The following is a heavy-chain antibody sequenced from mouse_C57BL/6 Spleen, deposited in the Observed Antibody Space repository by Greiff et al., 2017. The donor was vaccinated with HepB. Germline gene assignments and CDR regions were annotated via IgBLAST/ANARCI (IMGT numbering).Heavy chain of an antibody. CDR1: GYSITSGYY. CDR2: ISYDGSN. CDR3: GREGADYDYDSYWYFDV. D-gene: IGHD2-4*01. J-gene: IGHJ1*03. Sequence: EVKLVESGPGLVKPSKSLSLTCSVTGYSITSGYYWNWIRQFPGNKLEWMGYISYDGSNNYNPSLKNRISITRDTSKNQFFLKLNSVTTEDTATYYCGREGADYDYDSYWYFDVWGTGTTVTVSS. V-gene: IGHV3-6*01.